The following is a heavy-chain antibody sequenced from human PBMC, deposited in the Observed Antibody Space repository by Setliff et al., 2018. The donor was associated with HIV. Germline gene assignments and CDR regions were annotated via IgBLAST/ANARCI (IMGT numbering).Heavy chain of an antibody. CDR2: ISVNNGNI. V-gene: IGHV1-18*01. CDR3: ARDGSSYYGSGSYTWFDP. CDR1: GYTFISYG. Sequence: ASVKVSCKASGYTFISYGIHWVRQAPGQGLEWMGWISVNNGNIKYAKKLQGRVTMTTDTSTSTAYMELRSLRSDDTAVYYCARDGSSYYGSGSYTWFDPWGQGTLVTVSS. D-gene: IGHD3-10*01. J-gene: IGHJ5*02.